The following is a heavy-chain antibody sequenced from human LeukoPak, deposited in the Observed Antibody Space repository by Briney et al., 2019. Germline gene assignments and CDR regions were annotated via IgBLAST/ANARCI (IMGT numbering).Heavy chain of an antibody. J-gene: IGHJ4*02. CDR3: WRHGGSLGYFDY. CDR1: GGSIRTYY. Sequence: SQTLSLSCSLSGGSIRTYYWSWVRQTPGKRLQWIGYVYDSGTTTYNPSLESRVTISPDSSKNALSLNLRSLTAADTDICYFWRHGGSLGYFDYWGQGTLVTVAS. V-gene: IGHV4-59*08. D-gene: IGHD1-26*01. CDR2: VYDSGTT.